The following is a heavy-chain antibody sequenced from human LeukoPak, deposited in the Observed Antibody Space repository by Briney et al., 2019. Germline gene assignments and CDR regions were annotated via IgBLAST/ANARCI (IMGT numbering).Heavy chain of an antibody. CDR3: ARFRVDYDMGV. CDR1: GGSISGYY. Sequence: SETLSLTCTVSGGSISGYYWTWTRQPPGKGLEWIGQIHYSGKADYNPSLRSRITISVDTSKNQMFLKLSSLTAADTAVYYCARFRVDYDMGVWGQGTTVTVSS. CDR2: IHYSGKA. J-gene: IGHJ6*02. D-gene: IGHD3-10*01. V-gene: IGHV4-59*01.